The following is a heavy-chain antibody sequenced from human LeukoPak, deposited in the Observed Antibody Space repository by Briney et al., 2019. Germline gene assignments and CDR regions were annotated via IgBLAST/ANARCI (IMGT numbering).Heavy chain of an antibody. Sequence: PGRSLRLSCAASGFTFSGFVFHWVRQAPGKGLEWVSSISSSSTYIYYADSVKGRFTISRDNAKNSLYLQMNSLRAEDTALYYCARDLSSSSTAYLQHWGQGTLVTVSS. CDR1: GFTFSGFV. CDR2: ISSSSTYI. CDR3: ARDLSSSSTAYLQH. D-gene: IGHD6-6*01. V-gene: IGHV3-21*01. J-gene: IGHJ1*01.